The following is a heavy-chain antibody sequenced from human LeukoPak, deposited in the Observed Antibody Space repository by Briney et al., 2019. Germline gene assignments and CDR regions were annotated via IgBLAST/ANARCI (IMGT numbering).Heavy chain of an antibody. J-gene: IGHJ4*02. V-gene: IGHV3-74*01. CDR3: VRGTSGGYFDY. CDR1: GFTFNSFW. CDR2: INSDGFST. D-gene: IGHD1-26*01. Sequence: GGSLRLSCAASGFTFNSFWIHWVRQVPGKGLVWVSRINSDGFSTSYADSVKGRFTISRDNAKNTLYLQMNSLRAEDTAVYYCVRGTSGGYFDYWGQGTLVTVSS.